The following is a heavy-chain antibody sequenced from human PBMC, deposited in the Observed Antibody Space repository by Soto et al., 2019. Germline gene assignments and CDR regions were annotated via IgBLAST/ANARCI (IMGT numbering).Heavy chain of an antibody. CDR3: ARVGPWVPYYYDSSPYTFENWFDP. D-gene: IGHD3-22*01. CDR1: GYSLRSGYY. J-gene: IGHJ5*02. V-gene: IGHV4-38-2*01. CDR2: IYHGGST. Sequence: PSETLSLTCAVSGYSLRSGYYWGWLPQPPGKGLECIGTIYHGGSTYYNPSLNSRVTLSIDMTNDRVSLILNSVTAADTAVYYCARVGPWVPYYYDSSPYTFENWFDPWGQGTLVTVSS.